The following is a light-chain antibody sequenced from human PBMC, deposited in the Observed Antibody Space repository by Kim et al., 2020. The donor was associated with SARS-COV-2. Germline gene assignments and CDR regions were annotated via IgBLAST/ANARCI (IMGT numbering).Light chain of an antibody. CDR2: EVM. CDR1: SGDVRCYNP. V-gene: IGLV2-18*02. CDR3: SSYTSSSTML. Sequence: GQSGPVTAPVASGDVRCYNPGACDQTHPDTAPNLIIYEVMDRPAGVPHRFSGSKSGNTASMTISWLQTEDEADYYCSSYTSSSTMLFGGGTKVTVL. J-gene: IGLJ2*01.